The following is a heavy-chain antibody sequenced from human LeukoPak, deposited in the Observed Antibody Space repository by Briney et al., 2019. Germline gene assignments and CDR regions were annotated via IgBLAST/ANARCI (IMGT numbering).Heavy chain of an antibody. CDR3: ATSDPRVLTGYCLPHFDY. D-gene: IGHD3-9*01. CDR2: FDPEDGET. Sequence: GASVKVSCKVSGYTLTELSMHWVRQAPGKGLEWMGGFDPEDGETIYAQKFQGRVTMTEDTSADTAYMELSSLRSEDTAVYYCATSDPRVLTGYCLPHFDYWGQGTLVTVSS. CDR1: GYTLTELS. J-gene: IGHJ4*02. V-gene: IGHV1-24*01.